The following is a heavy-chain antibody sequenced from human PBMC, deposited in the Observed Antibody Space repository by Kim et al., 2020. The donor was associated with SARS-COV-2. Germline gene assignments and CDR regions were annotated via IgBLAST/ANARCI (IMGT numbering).Heavy chain of an antibody. CDR3: TRLIPVDPGYFDWSNEALNYGRDV. Sequence: GGSLRLSCAASGFTFSGSAMHWVRQASGKGLEWVGRIRSKANSYATAYAASVKGRFTISRDDSKNTAYLQMNSLKTEDAAVYYCTRLIPVDPGYFDWSNEALNYGRDVWSQGTRVPVSS. V-gene: IGHV3-73*01. D-gene: IGHD3-9*01. CDR1: GFTFSGSA. CDR2: IRSKANSYAT. J-gene: IGHJ6*02.